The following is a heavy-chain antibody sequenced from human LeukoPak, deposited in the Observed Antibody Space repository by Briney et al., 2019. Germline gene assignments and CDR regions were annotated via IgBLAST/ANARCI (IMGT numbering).Heavy chain of an antibody. V-gene: IGHV4-59*01. Sequence: PSETLSLTCTVSGGSLSSYYWSWIRQPPGKGLEWIGYIYYSGSTNYNPSLKSRVTISVDTSKNQFSLKLSSVTAADTAVYYCAAFSGAIFGVVIYWGQGTLVTVSS. CDR3: AAFSGAIFGVVIY. D-gene: IGHD3-3*01. CDR1: GGSLSSYY. CDR2: IYYSGST. J-gene: IGHJ4*02.